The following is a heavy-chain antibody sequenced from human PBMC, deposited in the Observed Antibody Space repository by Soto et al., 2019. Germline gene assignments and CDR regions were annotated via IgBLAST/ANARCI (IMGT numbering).Heavy chain of an antibody. J-gene: IGHJ4*02. CDR3: ARRSRIQLWLPLDY. CDR2: IYYSGST. D-gene: IGHD5-18*01. Sequence: SETLYLTCTVSGGSISSYYWSWIRQPPGKGLEWIGYIYYSGSTYYNPSLKSRVTISVDTSKNQFSLRLSSVTAADTAVYYCARRSRIQLWLPLDYWGQGTLVTVSS. CDR1: GGSISSYY. V-gene: IGHV4-59*08.